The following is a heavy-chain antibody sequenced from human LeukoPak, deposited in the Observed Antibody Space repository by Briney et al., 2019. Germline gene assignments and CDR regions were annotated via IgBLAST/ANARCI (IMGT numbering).Heavy chain of an antibody. J-gene: IGHJ6*02. D-gene: IGHD6-6*01. V-gene: IGHV4-59*01. CDR1: GGSISSYY. CDR3: AREAARLRSAPYYYYGMDV. CDR2: IYYSGST. Sequence: PSETLSLTCTVSGGSISSYYWSWIRQPPGKGLEWIGYIYYSGSTNYNPFLKSRVTISVDTPKNQFSLKLSSVTAADTAVYYCAREAARLRSAPYYYYGMDVWGQGTTVTVSS.